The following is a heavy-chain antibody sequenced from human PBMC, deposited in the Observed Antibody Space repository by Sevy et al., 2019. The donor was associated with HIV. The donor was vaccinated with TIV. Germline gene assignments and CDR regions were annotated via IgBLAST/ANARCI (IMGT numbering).Heavy chain of an antibody. Sequence: GGCLRLSCAASGFTFADHAFHWVRQAPGKGLEWVAIISFDGRNKRYAESVKGRFTISRDNSNNTVYLQMTSLRAEDAAVYYCARDHCTDGACFRSGYFDYWGQGTLVTVSS. J-gene: IGHJ4*02. CDR2: ISFDGRNK. D-gene: IGHD2-8*01. CDR3: ARDHCTDGACFRSGYFDY. V-gene: IGHV3-30*04. CDR1: GFTFADHA.